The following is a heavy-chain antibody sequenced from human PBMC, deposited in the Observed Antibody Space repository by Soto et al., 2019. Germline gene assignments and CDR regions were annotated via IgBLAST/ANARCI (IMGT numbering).Heavy chain of an antibody. Sequence: QVQLVQSGAEVKKPGASVKVSCKPSGYTFTRYAISWVRQAPGQGLEWMGWINAYNGNTHYAQKLQGRVTMTTDTSTSTAYMELRSLRSDYMAVYYCARDVAYGLIDYWGQGTLVSVSS. J-gene: IGHJ4*02. D-gene: IGHD4-17*01. CDR2: INAYNGNT. V-gene: IGHV1-18*03. CDR3: ARDVAYGLIDY. CDR1: GYTFTRYA.